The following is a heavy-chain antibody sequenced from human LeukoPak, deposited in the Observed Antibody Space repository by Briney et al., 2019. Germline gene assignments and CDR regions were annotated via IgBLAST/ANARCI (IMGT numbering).Heavy chain of an antibody. J-gene: IGHJ6*04. Sequence: SGGSLRLSCTASGFTFSTYGMHWVRQAPGKGLEWVTLISYDGSTKYYSDSVKGRFTISRDNAKNSLYLQMNSLRAEDTAVYYCAELGITMIGGVWGKGTTVTISS. CDR1: GFTFSTYG. CDR3: AELGITMIGGV. D-gene: IGHD3-10*02. V-gene: IGHV3-30*18. CDR2: ISYDGSTK.